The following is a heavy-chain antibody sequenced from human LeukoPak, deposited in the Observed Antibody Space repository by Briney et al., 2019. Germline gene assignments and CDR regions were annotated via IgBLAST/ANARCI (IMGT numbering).Heavy chain of an antibody. Sequence: ASETLSLTCTVSGYSISSSYSWGWIRQPPEKGLEWIGSIHHSGSTDYNPSLKSRVTISVDTSKNQFSLKLSSVTAADTAVYYCARGFAYYYDSSGYGNDYWGQGTLVTVSS. CDR3: ARGFAYYYDSSGYGNDY. CDR2: IHHSGST. V-gene: IGHV4-38-2*02. D-gene: IGHD3-22*01. J-gene: IGHJ4*02. CDR1: GYSISSSYS.